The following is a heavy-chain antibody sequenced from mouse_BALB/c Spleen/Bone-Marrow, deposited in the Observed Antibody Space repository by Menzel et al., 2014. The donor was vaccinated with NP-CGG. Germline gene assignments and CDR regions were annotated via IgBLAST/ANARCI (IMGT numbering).Heavy chain of an antibody. CDR3: AARLSHLAMDY. V-gene: IGHV1S81*02. D-gene: IGHD2-2*01. Sequence: QVHLQQSGAELVKPGASLKLSCKASGYTFTNYWIHWVKQRPGQGLEWIGEINPSNGRTNYNEKFKTKATLTVDKSSSTAYMQLSSLTSEDSAVNYCAARLSHLAMDYWGQGTSVTVSS. CDR2: INPSNGRT. J-gene: IGHJ4*01. CDR1: GYTFTNYW.